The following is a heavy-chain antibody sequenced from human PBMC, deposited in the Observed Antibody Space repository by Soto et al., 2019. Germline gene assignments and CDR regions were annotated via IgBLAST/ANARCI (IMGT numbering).Heavy chain of an antibody. CDR1: GFSFSGSS. CDR3: ARGPGNYDSSGYFGY. D-gene: IGHD3-22*01. Sequence: QPGGSLRLSCAASGFSFSGSSMNWLRPAPGKGLEWISYISYVASRTYYADSVKGRFTIPRDNAKSSLYLQMNSLRVEDTAVYYCARGPGNYDSSGYFGYWGLGTQVAVCS. CDR2: ISYVASRT. V-gene: IGHV3-48*01. J-gene: IGHJ4*02.